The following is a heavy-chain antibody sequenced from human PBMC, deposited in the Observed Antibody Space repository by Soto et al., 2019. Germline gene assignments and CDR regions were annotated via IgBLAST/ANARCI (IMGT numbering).Heavy chain of an antibody. J-gene: IGHJ4*02. CDR3: VRDRGGNGYYGSESYYFL. Sequence: EVQLVESGGGLVQPGGSLRLSCAASGFTFSSYWMHWVRQAPGKGLVWVSRINSDGSSTSYADSVKGRFTISRDNAKNTQYLKMNSLRAEDTAVYSCVRDRGGNGYYGSESYYFLWGQGTLVTVSS. D-gene: IGHD3-10*01. CDR1: GFTFSSYW. V-gene: IGHV3-74*01. CDR2: INSDGSST.